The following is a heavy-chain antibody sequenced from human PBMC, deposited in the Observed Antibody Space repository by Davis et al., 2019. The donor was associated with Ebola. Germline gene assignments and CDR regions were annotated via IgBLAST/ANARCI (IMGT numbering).Heavy chain of an antibody. V-gene: IGHV1-8*03. Sequence: ASVKVSCKASGYTFTTYDINWVRQATGQGLEWMGWMNPNSGNTGYAQKFQGRVTITADESTSTPYMELSSLRSEDTAVYYCARGRGPIAVAGMNFQHWGQGTLVTVSS. CDR1: GYTFTTYD. J-gene: IGHJ1*01. CDR2: MNPNSGNT. CDR3: ARGRGPIAVAGMNFQH. D-gene: IGHD6-19*01.